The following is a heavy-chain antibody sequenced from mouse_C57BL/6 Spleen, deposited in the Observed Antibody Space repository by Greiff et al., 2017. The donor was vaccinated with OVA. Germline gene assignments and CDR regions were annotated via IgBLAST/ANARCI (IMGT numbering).Heavy chain of an antibody. Sequence: EVKLVESGGGLVKPGGSLKLSCAASGFTFSSYAMSWVRQTPEKRLEWVATISDGGSYTYYPDNVKGRFTISRDNAKNNLYLQMSHLKSEDTAMYYCARDRGLITTVYYFDYWGQGTTLTVSS. J-gene: IGHJ2*01. CDR1: GFTFSSYA. CDR2: ISDGGSYT. CDR3: ARDRGLITTVYYFDY. D-gene: IGHD1-1*01. V-gene: IGHV5-4*01.